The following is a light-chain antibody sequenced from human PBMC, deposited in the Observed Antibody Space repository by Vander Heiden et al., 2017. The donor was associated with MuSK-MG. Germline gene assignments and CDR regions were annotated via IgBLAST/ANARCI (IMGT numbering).Light chain of an antibody. CDR3: QQYYSYPRT. J-gene: IGKJ1*01. Sequence: RMTQSPSSFSASTGDRVTITCRASQGISSYLAWYQQKPGKAPKLLIYAASTLQSGVPSRFSGSGSGTDFTLTISYLQSEDFATYYCQQYYSYPRTFGQGTKVEIK. V-gene: IGKV1-8*01. CDR2: AAS. CDR1: QGISSY.